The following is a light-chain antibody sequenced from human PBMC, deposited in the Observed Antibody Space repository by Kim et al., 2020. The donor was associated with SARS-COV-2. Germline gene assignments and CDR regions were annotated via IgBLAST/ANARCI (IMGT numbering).Light chain of an antibody. CDR1: SSDVGGYGL. J-gene: IGLJ2*01. Sequence: QSALTQPRSVSGSPGQSVTISCTGTSSDVGGYGLVSWYQKLPGKAPTLIIFDVNARPSGVPDRFSASKPGNTASLTISGLQTEDEADYYCCSYGGSYTWLFGGGTQLTVL. V-gene: IGLV2-11*01. CDR3: CSYGGSYTWL. CDR2: DVN.